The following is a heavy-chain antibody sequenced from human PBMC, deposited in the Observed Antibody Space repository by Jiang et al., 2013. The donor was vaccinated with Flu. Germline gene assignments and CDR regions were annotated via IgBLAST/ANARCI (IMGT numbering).Heavy chain of an antibody. Sequence: SGAEVKKPGDSVKVSCKTSGYSFTDYYIHWVRQAPGQGLEWMGWLHPNSGDTRYEQKFQGRLTMTRDTSTTTAYMELNRLKPDDTAVYFCARDPDTPVPIDYWGQGTLVTVS. CDR2: LHPNSGDT. V-gene: IGHV1-2*02. CDR1: GYSFTDYY. CDR3: ARDPDTPVPIDY. D-gene: IGHD2-15*01. J-gene: IGHJ4*02.